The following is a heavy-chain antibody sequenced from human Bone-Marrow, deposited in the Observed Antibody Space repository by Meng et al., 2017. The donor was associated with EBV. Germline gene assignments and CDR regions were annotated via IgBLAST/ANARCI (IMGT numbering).Heavy chain of an antibody. CDR3: ARATGGSTGYFR. V-gene: IGHV4-34*01. J-gene: IGHJ4*02. CDR1: GGSLSGFS. D-gene: IGHD3-9*01. CDR2: IKHSGST. Sequence: QVQLQQWGAGLLNPSETLSLTCVVNGGSLSGFSWSWIRQAPGKGLEWIGEIKHSGSTNYNPSLKNRVTISVDPSKNQFSLRLSSVTAADTAVYYCARATGGSTGYFRWGQGTLVTVSS.